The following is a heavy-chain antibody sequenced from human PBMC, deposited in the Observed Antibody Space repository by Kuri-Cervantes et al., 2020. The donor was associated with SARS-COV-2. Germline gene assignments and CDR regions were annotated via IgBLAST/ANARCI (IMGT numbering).Heavy chain of an antibody. J-gene: IGHJ6*02. CDR2: IGTAGDP. D-gene: IGHD2-2*01. V-gene: IGHV3-13*05. CDR3: ARDFRYCSSTSCRRTDYYYYGMDV. CDR1: GFTFSSYD. Sequence: GESLKTSCAASGFTFSSYDMHWVRQATGKGLEWVSAIGTAGDPYYPGSVKGRFTISRENAKNSLYLQMNSLRAEDTAVYYCARDFRYCSSTSCRRTDYYYYGMDVWGQGTTVTVSS.